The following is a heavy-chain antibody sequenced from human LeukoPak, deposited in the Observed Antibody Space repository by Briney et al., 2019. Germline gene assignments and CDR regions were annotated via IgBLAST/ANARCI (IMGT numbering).Heavy chain of an antibody. D-gene: IGHD3-22*01. CDR2: IYSGGST. CDR1: GFTVSSNY. Sequence: GGSRRLSCAASGFTVSSNYMSWVRQAPGKGLEWVSVIYSGGSTDYADSVKGRFTISRDNSKNTLYLQMNSLRAEDTAVYYCALQNDSSPFDYWGQGTLVTVSS. J-gene: IGHJ4*02. CDR3: ALQNDSSPFDY. V-gene: IGHV3-53*01.